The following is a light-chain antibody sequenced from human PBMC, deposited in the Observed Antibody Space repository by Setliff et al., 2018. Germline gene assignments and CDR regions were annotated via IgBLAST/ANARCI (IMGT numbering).Light chain of an antibody. CDR3: QVWDSGSEHYV. J-gene: IGLJ1*01. Sequence: SYALTQPPSVPVAPGKTARITCGGNNIGGKSVNWYQQKPGQAPVLVIYYDSDRPSGIPERFFGSNSGNTATLTISRVGAGDEADYYCQVWDSGSEHYVFGTGTKVT. CDR2: YDS. CDR1: NIGGKS. V-gene: IGLV3-21*04.